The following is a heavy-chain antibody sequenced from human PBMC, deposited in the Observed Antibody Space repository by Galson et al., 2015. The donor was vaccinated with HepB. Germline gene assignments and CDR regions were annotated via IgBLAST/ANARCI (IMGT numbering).Heavy chain of an antibody. J-gene: IGHJ5*02. Sequence: LSLTCAVYGGSFSGYYWSWIRQPPGKGLEWIGYIYYSGSTYYNPSLKSRVTISVDTSKNQFSLKLSSVTAADTAVYYCARGTTVVTPNWFDPWGQGTLVTVSS. CDR3: ARGTTVVTPNWFDP. V-gene: IGHV4-30-4*08. D-gene: IGHD4-23*01. CDR2: IYYSGST. CDR1: GGSFSGYY.